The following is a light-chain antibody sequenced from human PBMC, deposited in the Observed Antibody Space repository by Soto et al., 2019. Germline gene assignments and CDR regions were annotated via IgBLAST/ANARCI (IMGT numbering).Light chain of an antibody. Sequence: DIQMTQSPSSLSASVGDRVAITCRASQSISSYLNWYQQKPGKAPKLLIYAASSMQSGVPSRFSGSGSGTDFTLTISSLQTEDFATYYCQQSYSTPPTFGQGTKVDIK. J-gene: IGKJ1*01. CDR2: AAS. CDR3: QQSYSTPPT. V-gene: IGKV1-39*01. CDR1: QSISSY.